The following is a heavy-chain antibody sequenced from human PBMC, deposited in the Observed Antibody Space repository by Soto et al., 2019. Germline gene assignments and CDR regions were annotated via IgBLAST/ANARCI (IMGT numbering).Heavy chain of an antibody. D-gene: IGHD2-15*01. CDR3: AKDGAPYCSGGSCFIGRGGTDV. CDR2: ISGSGGST. CDR1: GFTFSSYA. J-gene: IGHJ6*02. V-gene: IGHV3-23*01. Sequence: EVQLLESGGGLVQPGGSLRLSCAASGFTFSSYAMSWVRQAPGKGLEWVSAISGSGGSTYYADSVKGRFTISRDNSKNTLYLQMYSLRAEDTAVYYCAKDGAPYCSGGSCFIGRGGTDVWCQGTTITVSS.